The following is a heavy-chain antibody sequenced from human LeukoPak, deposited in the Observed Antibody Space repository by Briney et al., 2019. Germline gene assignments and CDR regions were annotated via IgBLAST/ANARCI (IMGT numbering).Heavy chain of an antibody. J-gene: IGHJ5*02. CDR3: AREGGDPRWLDP. V-gene: IGHV4-4*07. D-gene: IGHD6-25*01. CDR1: GGSISSYY. Sequence: PSETLSLTCTVSGGSISSYYWTWIRQSAGKGLEWIGRINTSGSTNYNPSLRSRVTISVNTSKNQFSLNLTSVTAADTAVYSCAREGGDPRWLDPWGQGTLVTVPS. CDR2: INTSGST.